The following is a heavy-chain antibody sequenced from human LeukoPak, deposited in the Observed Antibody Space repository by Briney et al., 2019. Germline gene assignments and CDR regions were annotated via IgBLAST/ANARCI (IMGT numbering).Heavy chain of an antibody. CDR2: IKQDGSGK. V-gene: IGHV3-7*01. Sequence: GGSLRLSCAASGFTFGSYAMSWVRQAPEKGLEWVANIKQDGSGKNYVDSVKGRFTISRDNAKNSLYLQMNSLRAEDTAVYYCARVPLHSSGWIFDYWGQGILVTVSS. D-gene: IGHD6-19*01. CDR1: GFTFGSYA. J-gene: IGHJ4*02. CDR3: ARVPLHSSGWIFDY.